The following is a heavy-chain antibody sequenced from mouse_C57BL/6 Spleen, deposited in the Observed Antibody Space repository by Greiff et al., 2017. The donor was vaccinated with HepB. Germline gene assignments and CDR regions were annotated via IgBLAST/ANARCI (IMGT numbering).Heavy chain of an antibody. Sequence: EVKLVESGGGLVKPGGSLKLSCAASGFTFSGYSMSWVRQTPEKRLEWVATIGGGGGNTYYPDSVKGRFTISRDNAKNTLYLQMSSLRSEDTALYYCARRGDYVVDYWGQGTSVTVSS. J-gene: IGHJ4*01. CDR3: ARRGDYVVDY. V-gene: IGHV5-9*01. CDR2: IGGGGGNT. CDR1: GFTFSGYS.